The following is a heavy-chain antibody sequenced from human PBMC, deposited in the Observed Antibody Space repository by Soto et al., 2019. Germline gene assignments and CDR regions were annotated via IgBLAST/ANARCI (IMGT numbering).Heavy chain of an antibody. J-gene: IGHJ6*03. CDR1: GFTLSGYA. D-gene: IGHD6-6*01. V-gene: IGHV3-64*01. Sequence: EVQLAESGGGLAQPGGSLRLSCAASGFTLSGYAMDWVRQAPGKGLEYVSGISSNGVGTYYAISVQGRFTISRDNSKNPVYLQMGSLRPEDMAVYYCARRARPDFYYMDVWGKGTTVTVSS. CDR2: ISSNGVGT. CDR3: ARRARPDFYYMDV.